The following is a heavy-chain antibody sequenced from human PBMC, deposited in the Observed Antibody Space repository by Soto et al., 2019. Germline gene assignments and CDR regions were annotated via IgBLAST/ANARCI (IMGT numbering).Heavy chain of an antibody. CDR2: VNADGSST. V-gene: IGHV3-74*01. J-gene: IGHJ4*02. CDR3: AKAGDWNYVFDF. D-gene: IGHD1-7*01. CDR1: GFSFTHYR. Sequence: GGSLRLSCAASGFSFTHYRIHWVRQVPGKGLEWVCRVNADGSSTNYAGFAKGRFTISRDNSKNTAYLEMNNLRVDDTALYYCAKAGDWNYVFDFWGQGTSVTVSS.